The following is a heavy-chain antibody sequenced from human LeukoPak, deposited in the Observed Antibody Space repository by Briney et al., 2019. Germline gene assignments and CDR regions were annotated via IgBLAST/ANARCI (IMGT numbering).Heavy chain of an antibody. CDR2: IYYTGST. J-gene: IGHJ4*02. CDR1: GGSINGYY. V-gene: IGHV4-59*01. Sequence: SETLSLTCTVSGGSINGYYWSWIRQSPGKGLESLGYIYYTGSTNYNPSLKSRVTMSVDTSRNQFFLRLSSVTAADTAVYYCARHRSGWLQSSFDYWGQGTLVTVSS. CDR3: ARHRSGWLQSSFDY. D-gene: IGHD5-24*01.